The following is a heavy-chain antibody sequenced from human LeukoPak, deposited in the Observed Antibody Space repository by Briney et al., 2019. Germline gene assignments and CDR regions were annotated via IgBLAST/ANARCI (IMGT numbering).Heavy chain of an antibody. J-gene: IGHJ4*03. D-gene: IGHD6-13*01. V-gene: IGHV1-8*01. CDR3: ARLYSSSSF. Sequence: ASVKVSCKASGYTFTSYDINWVRQATGQGLEWMGWMYPNSGNTGYAQKCQGTITMSRNAPITPAYRERSSLRAEGTAVYCGARLYSSSSFWGHGTLVTVSS. CDR2: MYPNSGNT. CDR1: GYTFTSYD.